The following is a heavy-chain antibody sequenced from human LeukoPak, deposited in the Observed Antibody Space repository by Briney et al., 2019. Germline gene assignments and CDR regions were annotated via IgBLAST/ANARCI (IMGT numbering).Heavy chain of an antibody. CDR1: GGSISSYY. CDR2: IYYSGST. Sequence: RSSETLSLTCTVSGGSISSYYWSWIRQPPGKGLEWIGYIYYSGSTNYNPSLKSRVTISVDTSKNQFSLKLSSVTAADTAVYYCARQIMSDYYYYGMDVWGQGTTVTVSS. V-gene: IGHV4-59*08. CDR3: ARQIMSDYYYYGMDV. J-gene: IGHJ6*02. D-gene: IGHD3-16*01.